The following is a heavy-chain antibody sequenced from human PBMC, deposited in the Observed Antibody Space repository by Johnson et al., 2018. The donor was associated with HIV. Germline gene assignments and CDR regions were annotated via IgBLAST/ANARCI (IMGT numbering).Heavy chain of an antibody. CDR3: ANLFRVEWGFDAFCI. J-gene: IGHJ3*02. Sequence: VQVVESGGGLVQPGRSLRLSCAASGFTFDDYAMHWVRQAPGKGLEWVSGISWYSGSIGYADSVKGRFTISRDNAKNCLYLQMNSLRAEDTALYYCANLFRVEWGFDAFCIWGQGTMVTVSS. CDR1: GFTFDDYA. CDR2: ISWYSGSI. D-gene: IGHD1-26*01. V-gene: IGHV3-9*01.